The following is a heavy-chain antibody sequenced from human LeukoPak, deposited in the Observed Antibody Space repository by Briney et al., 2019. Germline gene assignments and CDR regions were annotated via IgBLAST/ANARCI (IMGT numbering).Heavy chain of an antibody. CDR3: ARAPSEIGGYYPEYFRH. CDR1: GFTFSNDW. CDR2: INTDGSTT. J-gene: IGHJ1*01. V-gene: IGHV3-74*01. Sequence: GGSLRLSCAASGFTFSNDWMHWVRQAPGKGLVWVSRINTDGSTTTYADSVKGRFTISRDDAKNTVSLQMNSLRAEDTGVYYCARAPSEIGGYYPEYFRHWGQGTLVTVSS. D-gene: IGHD3-22*01.